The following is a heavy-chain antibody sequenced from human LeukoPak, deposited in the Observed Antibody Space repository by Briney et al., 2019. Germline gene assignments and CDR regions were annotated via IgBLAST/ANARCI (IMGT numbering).Heavy chain of an antibody. CDR2: ISSSSSYI. CDR1: GFTFSSYS. Sequence: GGSLRLSCAASGFTFSSYSMNWVRQAPGKGLEWVSSISSSSSYIYYADPVKGRSTISRDNAKNSLYLQMNSLRAEDTAVYYCARVTTQWLVSTIDYWGQGTLVTVSS. V-gene: IGHV3-21*01. D-gene: IGHD6-19*01. J-gene: IGHJ4*02. CDR3: ARVTTQWLVSTIDY.